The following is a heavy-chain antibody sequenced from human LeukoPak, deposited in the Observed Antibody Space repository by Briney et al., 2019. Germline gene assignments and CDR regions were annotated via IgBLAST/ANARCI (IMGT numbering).Heavy chain of an antibody. D-gene: IGHD5-12*01. CDR2: ISSSSSYI. J-gene: IGHJ4*02. Sequence: GGSLRLSCAASGFTFSSYSMNWVRQAPGKGLEWVSSISSSSSYIYYADSVKGRFTISRDNAKNSLYLQMNSLRAEDTAVYYCAPTGMVATPYYFDYWGQGTLVTVSS. CDR3: APTGMVATPYYFDY. CDR1: GFTFSSYS. V-gene: IGHV3-21*01.